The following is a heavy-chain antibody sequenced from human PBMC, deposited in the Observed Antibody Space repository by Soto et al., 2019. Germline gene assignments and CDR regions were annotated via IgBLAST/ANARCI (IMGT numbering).Heavy chain of an antibody. CDR1: GFTFSSYA. CDR3: ARDTVAGGDYFDY. J-gene: IGHJ4*02. CDR2: ISYDGSNK. V-gene: IGHV3-30-3*01. Sequence: VGSLRLSCAASGFTFSSYAMHWVRQAPGKGLEWVAVISYDGSNKYYADSVKGRFTISRDNSKNTLYLQMNSLRAEDTAVYYCARDTVAGGDYFDYWGQGTLVTVSS. D-gene: IGHD6-19*01.